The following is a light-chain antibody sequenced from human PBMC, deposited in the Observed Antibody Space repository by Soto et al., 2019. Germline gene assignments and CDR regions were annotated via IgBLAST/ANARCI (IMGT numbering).Light chain of an antibody. V-gene: IGLV2-14*01. J-gene: IGLJ2*01. CDR3: SSYKNSGTLPHVV. CDR1: SSDVGGYNY. CDR2: DVT. Sequence: QSVLTQPASVSGSPGQSITISCTGTSSDVGGYNYVSWYQQHPGKAPKLMIYDVTNRPSGVSNRFSGSKSGNTASLTISGLQAEDEAKYHCSSYKNSGTLPHVVFGGGTKVTVL.